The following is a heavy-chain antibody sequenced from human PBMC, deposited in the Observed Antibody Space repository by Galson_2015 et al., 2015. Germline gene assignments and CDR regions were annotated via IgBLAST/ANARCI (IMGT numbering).Heavy chain of an antibody. CDR3: AKDTSETPVLVAGTLIY. CDR2: ISYDGTNT. CDR1: GFTFSNYA. V-gene: IGHV3-30-3*01. J-gene: IGHJ4*02. Sequence: SLRLSCAVSGFTFSNYAMHWVRQAPGKGLEWVALISYDGTNTYYADSVKGRFTISRDNSKNTLYLQMNSLRPDDTALYYCAKDTSETPVLVAGTLIYWGQGTLVTVSP. D-gene: IGHD1/OR15-1a*01.